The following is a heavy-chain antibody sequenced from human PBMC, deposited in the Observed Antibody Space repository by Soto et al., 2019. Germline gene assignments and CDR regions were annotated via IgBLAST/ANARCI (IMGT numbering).Heavy chain of an antibody. CDR2: IYYRGST. J-gene: IGHJ6*02. D-gene: IGHD6-13*01. V-gene: IGHV4-59*01. Sequence: SETLSLTCTLAGGSSSNNYWSWIRQPRRKRLEWSGYIYYRGSTTYNPSHKSRVTISLDTSTTQFSLKLTSVTAADTAVSYCAIDRLTEQQLGGYYYYGMDVWGQGTTVTVSS. CDR3: AIDRLTEQQLGGYYYYGMDV. CDR1: GGSSSNNY.